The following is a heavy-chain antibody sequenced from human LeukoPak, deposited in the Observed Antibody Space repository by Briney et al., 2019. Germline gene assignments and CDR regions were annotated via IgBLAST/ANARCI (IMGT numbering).Heavy chain of an antibody. CDR2: IKSDGSST. CDR3: ARASTAVTTRDYFDY. D-gene: IGHD4-17*01. Sequence: GGSLRLSCAASGFTFSSYWMHWVRQAPGKGLVWVSRIKSDGSSTTYPDSVKGRFTLPRDNAKNTLYLEMNSLRAEDTAVYYCARASTAVTTRDYFDYWGQGTLVTVSS. J-gene: IGHJ4*02. CDR1: GFTFSSYW. V-gene: IGHV3-74*01.